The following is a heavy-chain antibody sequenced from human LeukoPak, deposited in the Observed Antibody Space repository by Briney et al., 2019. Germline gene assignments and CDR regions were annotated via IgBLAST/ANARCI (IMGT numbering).Heavy chain of an antibody. J-gene: IGHJ6*03. Sequence: ASVNVSCKASGYSFTSYGFNWVRQAPGQGLEWVGWMSAYYGKTHYAHSLQGRVTVTADTYTSTAYMELRSLRSEDTAVYYCARRPYYYYYMDVWGKRTTVTVSS. V-gene: IGHV1-18*01. CDR1: GYSFTSYG. CDR3: ARRPYYYYYMDV. CDR2: MSAYYGKT.